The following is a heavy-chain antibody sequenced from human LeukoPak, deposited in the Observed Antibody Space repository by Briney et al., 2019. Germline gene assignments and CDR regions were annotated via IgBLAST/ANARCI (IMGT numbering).Heavy chain of an antibody. V-gene: IGHV4-34*01. CDR2: INHSGST. D-gene: IGHD3-10*01. CDR3: ARGPFDGSGSYYKPRNFDY. J-gene: IGHJ4*02. CDR1: GGSFSGYY. Sequence: SETLSLTCAVYGGSFSGYYWSWICQPPGKGLEWIAKINHSGSTNYNPSLKSRVTISVDTSKNQFSLKLSSVTAADTAVYYCARGPFDGSGSYYKPRNFDYWGQGTLVTVSS.